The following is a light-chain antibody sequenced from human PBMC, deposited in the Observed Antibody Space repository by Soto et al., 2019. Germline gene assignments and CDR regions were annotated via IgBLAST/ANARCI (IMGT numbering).Light chain of an antibody. CDR3: MQGTHWQYA. CDR2: KVS. CDR1: QSLVYSDGNTY. Sequence: DVVMTQSPLSLPVTLGQPSSISCRSRQSLVYSDGNTYLNWFQQRPGQSPRRIIYKVSNWDSGVPDRLSGGGSGGDISLKMSRLEADGVGVYDGMQGTHWQYAFGQGNKLEIK. J-gene: IGKJ2*01. V-gene: IGKV2D-30*01.